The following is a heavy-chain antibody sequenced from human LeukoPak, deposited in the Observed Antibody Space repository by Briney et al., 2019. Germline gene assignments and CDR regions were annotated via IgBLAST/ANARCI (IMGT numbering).Heavy chain of an antibody. CDR2: IYHSGST. J-gene: IGHJ4*02. CDR3: ARDPAPYGDYLDY. Sequence: PSETLSLTCAVSGGSISSSNWWSWVRQPPGKGLEWIGEIYHSGSTNYNPSLKSRVTISVDKSKNQFSLKLSSVTAADTAVYYCARDPAPYGDYLDYWGQGTLVTVSS. CDR1: GGSISSSNW. V-gene: IGHV4-4*02. D-gene: IGHD4-17*01.